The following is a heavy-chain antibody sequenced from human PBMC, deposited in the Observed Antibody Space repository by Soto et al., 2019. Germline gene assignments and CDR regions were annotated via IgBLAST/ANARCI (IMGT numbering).Heavy chain of an antibody. Sequence: LSLTCTVSGGSISSYYWSWIRQPAGKGLEWIGRIYTSGSTNYNPSLKSRVTMSLDTSKNQFSLKLSSVTAADTAVHYCARSVDTAMVYYFDYWGQGTLVTVSS. D-gene: IGHD5-18*01. J-gene: IGHJ4*02. V-gene: IGHV4-4*07. CDR1: GGSISSYY. CDR3: ARSVDTAMVYYFDY. CDR2: IYTSGST.